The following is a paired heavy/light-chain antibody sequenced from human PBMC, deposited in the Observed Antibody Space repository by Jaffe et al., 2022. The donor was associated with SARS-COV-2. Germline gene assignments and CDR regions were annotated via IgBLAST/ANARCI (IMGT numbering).Light chain of an antibody. CDR3: CSYAGSSTFWV. J-gene: IGLJ3*02. CDR2: EAS. Sequence: QSALTQPASVSGSPGQSITISCTGTSSDVGSYNLVSWYQQHPGKAPKLMIYEASKRPSGVSNRFSGSKSGNTASLTISGLQAEDEADYYCCSYAGSSTFWVFGGGTKLTVL. CDR1: SSDVGSYNL. V-gene: IGLV2-23*02.
Heavy chain of an antibody. V-gene: IGHV3-9*01. D-gene: IGHD3-9*01. J-gene: IGHJ3*02. Sequence: EVQLVESGGGLEQPGRSLRLSCAASGFTFDDYAMHWVRQAPGKGLEWVSGISWNSGNIAYADSVKGRFTISRDNAKNSLYLQMNSLRAEDTALYYCAKAHLTGHYDDAFDIWGQGTMVTVSS. CDR2: ISWNSGNI. CDR3: AKAHLTGHYDDAFDI. CDR1: GFTFDDYA.